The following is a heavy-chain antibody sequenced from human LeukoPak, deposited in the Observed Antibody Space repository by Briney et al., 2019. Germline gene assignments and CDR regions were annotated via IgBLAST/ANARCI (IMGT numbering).Heavy chain of an antibody. CDR1: GFTFGDYA. V-gene: IGHV3-49*04. J-gene: IGHJ4*02. CDR2: IRSKPYGGTT. Sequence: PGRSLRLSCTASGFTFGDYAMSWVRQAPGKGLEWVGFIRSKPYGGTTEYAASVKGGFTISRDDSKSFASLQMNSLKTEDTAVYYCTRGGCYSVYWGQGALVTVSS. CDR3: TRGGCYSVY. D-gene: IGHD2-21*01.